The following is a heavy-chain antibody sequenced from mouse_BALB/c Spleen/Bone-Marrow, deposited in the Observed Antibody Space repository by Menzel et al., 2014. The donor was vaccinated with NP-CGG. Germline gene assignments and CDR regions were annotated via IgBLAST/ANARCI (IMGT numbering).Heavy chain of an antibody. CDR1: GYTFTSYT. CDR3: ARESLYGSNYY. V-gene: IGHV1-4*01. D-gene: IGHD1-1*01. J-gene: IGHJ2*01. CDR2: INPSSGYT. Sequence: QVQLQQSGAELARPGASVKMSCKASGYTFTSYTMHWVKQRPGQGLEWIGYINPSSGYTNYNQKFKDKATLTADKSSSTAYMQLSSLTSEDSAVHYCARESLYGSNYYWGQGTTLTVSS.